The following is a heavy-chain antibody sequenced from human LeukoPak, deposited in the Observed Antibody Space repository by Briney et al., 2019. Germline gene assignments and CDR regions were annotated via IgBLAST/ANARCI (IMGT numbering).Heavy chain of an antibody. Sequence: PGGSLRLSCAASGFTFSSYAMHWVRQVPGKGLEWVSGINWNSDSIGYADSVKGRFTTSRDNAKNSLYLQMNSLRAEDTAVYYCAKDLGITIFGWVDAFDIWGQGTMVTVSS. CDR3: AKDLGITIFGWVDAFDI. J-gene: IGHJ3*02. CDR1: GFTFSSYA. CDR2: INWNSDSI. V-gene: IGHV3-9*01. D-gene: IGHD3-3*01.